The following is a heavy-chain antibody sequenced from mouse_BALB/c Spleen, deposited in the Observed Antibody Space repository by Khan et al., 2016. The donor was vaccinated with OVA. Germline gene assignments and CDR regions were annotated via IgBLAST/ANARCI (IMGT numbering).Heavy chain of an antibody. J-gene: IGHJ3*01. Sequence: QVQLQQPGAEVVKPGASVKLSCKTTGYTFTSYWIQWIEQRPGQGLGWIGQIFPGTGTTYYNENFKGKATLTVATSSSTAYMQLSILTSEDSAVYFCARGYFGNYEFVYWGQGTLVTVSP. CDR3: ARGYFGNYEFVY. D-gene: IGHD2-1*01. CDR2: IFPGTGTT. CDR1: GYTFTSYW. V-gene: IGHV1S132*01.